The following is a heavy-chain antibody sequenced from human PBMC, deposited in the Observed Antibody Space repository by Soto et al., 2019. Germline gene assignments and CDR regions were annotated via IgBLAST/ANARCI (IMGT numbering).Heavy chain of an antibody. Sequence: SETLSLTCTVSGGSIRSGGYCWTWIRHFPGKGLEWIGNIYYSGTTYYNPSLKSRLTMSVDTSKNQFSLRLNSVTAADTAMYFCARDRLMATSGTARYYYGLDVWGQGTTVTVSS. CDR2: IYYSGTT. CDR1: GGSIRSGGYC. CDR3: ARDRLMATSGTARYYYGLDV. D-gene: IGHD5-12*01. J-gene: IGHJ6*02. V-gene: IGHV4-31*03.